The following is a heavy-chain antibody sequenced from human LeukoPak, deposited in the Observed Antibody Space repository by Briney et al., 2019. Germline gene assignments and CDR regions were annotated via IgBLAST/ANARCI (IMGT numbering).Heavy chain of an antibody. V-gene: IGHV4-59*01. J-gene: IGHJ4*02. CDR3: ATGRAYSSVDY. CDR2: IYYTGST. CDR1: GGSISSYY. D-gene: IGHD6-19*01. Sequence: SETLSLTCTVSGGSISSYYRSWIRQPPGKGLEWIGCIYYTGSTNYNPSLKSRVAISVDTSKNQFSLKLSSVTAADTAVYYCATGRAYSSVDYWGQGTLVTVSS.